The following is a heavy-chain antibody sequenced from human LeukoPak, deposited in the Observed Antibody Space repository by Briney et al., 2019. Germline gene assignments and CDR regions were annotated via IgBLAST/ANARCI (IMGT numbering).Heavy chain of an antibody. CDR2: INHDGSST. Sequence: PGGSLRLSCAVSGFTFSNYKMHWVRQAPGKGLVWISDINHDGSSTTYADSVKGRFTVSRDNARNTLFLQVNSLRGEDTAVYYCARQSGYSYHVWGQGALATVSS. J-gene: IGHJ4*02. V-gene: IGHV3-74*01. D-gene: IGHD3-22*01. CDR3: ARQSGYSYHV. CDR1: GFTFSNYK.